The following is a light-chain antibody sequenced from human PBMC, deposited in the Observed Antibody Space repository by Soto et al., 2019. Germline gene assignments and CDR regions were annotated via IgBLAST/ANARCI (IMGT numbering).Light chain of an antibody. CDR2: GAS. V-gene: IGKV3-20*01. Sequence: EIVLTQSPGTLSLSPGERATLSCRASQSVSSNYLAWYQQRPGQAPRLLIFGASNRATGIPDRFSGSGSGTDFPLTISRLEPGDFAVYCCQLYGTSPPGYTFVQCTRLEIK. CDR1: QSVSSNY. CDR3: QLYGTSPPGYT. J-gene: IGKJ2*01.